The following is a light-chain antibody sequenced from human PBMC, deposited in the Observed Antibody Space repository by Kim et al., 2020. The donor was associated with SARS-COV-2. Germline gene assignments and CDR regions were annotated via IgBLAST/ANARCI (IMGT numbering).Light chain of an antibody. Sequence: SPGDTVPLSCRASETVAHKLAWYQQKPGQAPRLLIYDASTRATDIPARFSGTGSETDFTLTISSLQAEDFAIYYCKQYGQWPPWTFGQGTKVDIK. J-gene: IGKJ1*01. CDR3: KQYGQWPPWT. CDR2: DAS. V-gene: IGKV3-15*01. CDR1: ETVAHK.